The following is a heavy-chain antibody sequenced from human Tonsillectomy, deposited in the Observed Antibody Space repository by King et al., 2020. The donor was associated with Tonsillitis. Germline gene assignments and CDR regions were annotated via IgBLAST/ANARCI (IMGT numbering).Heavy chain of an antibody. CDR2: IRYDGSNK. Sequence: VQLVESGGGVVQPGGSLRLSCAASGFTFSSYGMHWVRQAPGKGLEWVAFIRYDGSNKYYADSVKGRFTISRDNSKNTLYLQMNSLRAEDTAVYYCAKGEPYDSSCFCFDPWGQGTLVTVS. D-gene: IGHD3-22*01. CDR1: GFTFSSYG. V-gene: IGHV3-30*02. CDR3: AKGEPYDSSCFCFDP. J-gene: IGHJ5*02.